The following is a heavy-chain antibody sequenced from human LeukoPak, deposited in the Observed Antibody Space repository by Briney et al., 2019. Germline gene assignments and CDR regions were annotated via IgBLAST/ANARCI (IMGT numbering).Heavy chain of an antibody. D-gene: IGHD6-19*01. V-gene: IGHV1-2*02. CDR3: ARAGIAVGYNWFDP. Sequence: GASVKVSCKASGYTFTGYYMHWVRPAPGQGLEWMGWINPNSGGTNYAQKFQGRVTMTRDTSISTAYMELSRLRSDDTAVYYCARAGIAVGYNWFDPWGQGTLVTVSS. J-gene: IGHJ5*02. CDR2: INPNSGGT. CDR1: GYTFTGYY.